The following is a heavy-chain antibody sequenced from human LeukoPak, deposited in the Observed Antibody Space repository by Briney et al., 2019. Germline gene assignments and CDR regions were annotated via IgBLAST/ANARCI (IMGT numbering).Heavy chain of an antibody. CDR2: IGTAGDT. CDR1: GFTFSSYA. D-gene: IGHD6-19*01. CDR3: AKNSHPLNTYSGGWYPD. Sequence: GGSLRLSCAASGFTFSSYAMHWVRQATGKGLEWVSAIGTAGDTYYPGSVKGRFTISRENAKTSLYLQMNSLRAEDTAVYYCAKNSHPLNTYSGGWYPDWGQGTLVTVSS. J-gene: IGHJ4*02. V-gene: IGHV3-13*04.